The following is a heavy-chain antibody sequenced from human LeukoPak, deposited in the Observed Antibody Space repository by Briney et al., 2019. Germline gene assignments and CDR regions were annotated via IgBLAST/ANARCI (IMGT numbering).Heavy chain of an antibody. Sequence: GGSLRLSCEVSGFTFNKHTLHWVRQAPGRGLEWLAVISYDGSGKYYAGFVKGRFAISRDNSKNTLSLQMNSLRVEDTAVYYCARGAEYFNALDALDFWGQGTMVTVSS. V-gene: IGHV3-30*09. D-gene: IGHD2/OR15-2a*01. J-gene: IGHJ3*01. CDR2: ISYDGSGK. CDR3: ARGAEYFNALDALDF. CDR1: GFTFNKHT.